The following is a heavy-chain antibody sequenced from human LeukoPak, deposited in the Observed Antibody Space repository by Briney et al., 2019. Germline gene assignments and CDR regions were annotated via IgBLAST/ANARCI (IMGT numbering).Heavy chain of an antibody. V-gene: IGHV3-7*03. CDR2: IKRDGSEK. Sequence: PGVSLRLSCAASGFTFSTYWISWVRQAPGKGLECVANIKRDGSEKYYVDSVKGRFTIFRDDAKSSLYLQMNSLRAEDTAVYFCARVYTGNRWHFDYWGQGTLVTVSS. CDR3: ARVYTGNRWHFDY. CDR1: GFTFSTYW. D-gene: IGHD2-2*02. J-gene: IGHJ4*02.